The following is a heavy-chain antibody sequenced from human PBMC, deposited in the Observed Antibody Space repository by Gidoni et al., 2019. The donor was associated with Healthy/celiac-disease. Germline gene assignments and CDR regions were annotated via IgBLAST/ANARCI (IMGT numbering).Heavy chain of an antibody. CDR3: VTMTTVTTSLPPGEDN. Sequence: EVQLVESGGGLVQPGGSLRLSCSASGFTFSSYAMHWVRQAPGKGLEYVSAISSNGGSTYYADSVKGRFTISRDNSKNTLYLQMSSLRAEDTAVYYCVTMTTVTTSLPPGEDNWGQGTLVTVSS. V-gene: IGHV3-64D*08. D-gene: IGHD4-17*01. J-gene: IGHJ4*02. CDR2: ISSNGGST. CDR1: GFTFSSYA.